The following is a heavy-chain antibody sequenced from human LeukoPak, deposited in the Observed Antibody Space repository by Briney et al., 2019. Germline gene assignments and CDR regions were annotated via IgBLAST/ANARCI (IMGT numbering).Heavy chain of an antibody. V-gene: IGHV1-2*02. CDR1: GGTFSSYA. Sequence: ASVKVSCKASGGTFSSYAISWVRQAPGQGLEWMGWINPNSGGTNYAQKFQGRVTMTRDTSISTAYMELSRLRSDDTAVYYCASDLGYCSSTSCYTPAGYWGQGTLVTVSS. CDR3: ASDLGYCSSTSCYTPAGY. CDR2: INPNSGGT. J-gene: IGHJ4*02. D-gene: IGHD2-2*02.